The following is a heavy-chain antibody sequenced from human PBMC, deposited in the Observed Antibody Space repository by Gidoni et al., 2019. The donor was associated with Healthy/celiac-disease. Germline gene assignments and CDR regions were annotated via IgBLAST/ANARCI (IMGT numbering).Heavy chain of an antibody. CDR2: IKSKTDGGTT. CDR3: TTGMGVVVPAAMADYYYYMDV. V-gene: IGHV3-15*01. D-gene: IGHD2-2*01. Sequence: EVQLVESGGGLVKPGGSLRLSCAASGFTFSNAWMSWVRQAPGKGLEWVGRIKSKTDGGTTDYAAPVKGRFTISRDDSKNTLYLQMNSLKTEDTAVYYCTTGMGVVVPAAMADYYYYMDVWGKGTTVTVSS. J-gene: IGHJ6*03. CDR1: GFTFSNAW.